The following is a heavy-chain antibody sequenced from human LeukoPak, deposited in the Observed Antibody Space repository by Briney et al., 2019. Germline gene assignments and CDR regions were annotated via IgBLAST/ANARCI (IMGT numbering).Heavy chain of an antibody. D-gene: IGHD6-6*01. J-gene: IGHJ4*02. CDR3: ARDGGEGTAEYSSSY. Sequence: ASVKVSCKASGYTFTGYYMHWVRQAPGQGREWMGWINPNSGGTNYAQKCQVRVTMTRDTSISTAYMELSRLRSDDTAVYYCARDGGEGTAEYSSSYWGQGTLVTVSS. CDR2: INPNSGGT. CDR1: GYTFTGYY. V-gene: IGHV1-2*02.